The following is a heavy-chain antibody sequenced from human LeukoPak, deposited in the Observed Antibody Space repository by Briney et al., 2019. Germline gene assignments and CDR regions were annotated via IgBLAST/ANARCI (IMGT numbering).Heavy chain of an antibody. Sequence: GASVKVSCKASGYTFTSYGISWVRQAPGQGLEWMGWISAYNGNTNYAQKLQGRVTMTTDTSTSTAYMELRSLRSDDTAVYYCARVYYGFWSGYPGFDYWGQGTLVTVSS. CDR3: ARVYYGFWSGYPGFDY. CDR2: ISAYNGNT. CDR1: GYTFTSYG. V-gene: IGHV1-18*01. J-gene: IGHJ4*02. D-gene: IGHD3-3*01.